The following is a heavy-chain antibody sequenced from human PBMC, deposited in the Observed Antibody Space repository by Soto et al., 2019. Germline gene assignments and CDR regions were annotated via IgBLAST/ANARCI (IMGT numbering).Heavy chain of an antibody. CDR3: ATFPPGY. V-gene: IGHV3-9*01. Sequence: PGGSLRLSCAASGFTFDDYAMHWVRQAPGKGLEWVSGISWNSGSIGYADSVKGRFTISRDNAKNSLYLQMNSLRAEDTALYYCATFPPGYWGQGTLVTDSS. CDR2: ISWNSGSI. J-gene: IGHJ4*02. CDR1: GFTFDDYA.